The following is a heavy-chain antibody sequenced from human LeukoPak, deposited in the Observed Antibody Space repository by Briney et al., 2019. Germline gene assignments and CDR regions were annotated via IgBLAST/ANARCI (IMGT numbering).Heavy chain of an antibody. CDR2: ISYDGSNK. J-gene: IGHJ4*02. D-gene: IGHD3-3*01. CDR1: GFTFSSYA. CDR3: ARDQSPYYDFWSGYLLDY. V-gene: IGHV3-30*04. Sequence: GGSLRLSCAASGFTFSSYAMHWVRQAPGKGLEWVAVISYDGSNKYYADSVKGRFTISRDNSKNTLYLQMNSLRAEDTAVYYCARDQSPYYDFWSGYLLDYWGQGTLVTASS.